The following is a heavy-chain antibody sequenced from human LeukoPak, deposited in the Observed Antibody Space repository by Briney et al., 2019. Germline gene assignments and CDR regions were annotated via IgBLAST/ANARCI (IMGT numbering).Heavy chain of an antibody. Sequence: PSETLSLTCTVSGGSISSSSYYWSWIRQPPGKGLEWIGEINHSGSTNYNPSLKSRVTISVDTSKNQFSLKLSSVTAADTAVYYCARCRVAAAGTTRYWGQGTLVTVSS. D-gene: IGHD6-13*01. CDR3: ARCRVAAAGTTRY. J-gene: IGHJ4*02. CDR2: INHSGST. CDR1: GGSISSSSYY. V-gene: IGHV4-39*07.